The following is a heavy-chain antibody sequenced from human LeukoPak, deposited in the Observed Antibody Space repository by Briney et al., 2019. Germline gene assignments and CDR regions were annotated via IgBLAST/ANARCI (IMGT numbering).Heavy chain of an antibody. D-gene: IGHD1-26*01. CDR2: INPNSGGT. J-gene: IGHJ4*02. Sequence: EASVKVSCKASAYTFTCYYMHWVRQAPGQGLEWMGWINPNSGGTNYAQKFQGRVTMTRDTSISTAYMELSRLRSDDTAVYYCARVGPRGSYYEYWGQGTLVTVSS. CDR1: AYTFTCYY. CDR3: ARVGPRGSYYEY. V-gene: IGHV1-2*02.